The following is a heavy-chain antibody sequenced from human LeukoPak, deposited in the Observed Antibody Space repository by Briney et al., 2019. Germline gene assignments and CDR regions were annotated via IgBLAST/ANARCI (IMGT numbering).Heavy chain of an antibody. V-gene: IGHV1-2*02. Sequence: ASVKVSCKASGYTLTGYYMHWVRQAPGQGLEWMGWINPNSGGTNYAQKFQGRVTMTRDTSISTAYMELSRLRSDDTAVYYCARVGYYGSGSYYILYNWFDPWGQGTLVTVSS. D-gene: IGHD3-10*01. CDR3: ARVGYYGSGSYYILYNWFDP. J-gene: IGHJ5*02. CDR2: INPNSGGT. CDR1: GYTLTGYY.